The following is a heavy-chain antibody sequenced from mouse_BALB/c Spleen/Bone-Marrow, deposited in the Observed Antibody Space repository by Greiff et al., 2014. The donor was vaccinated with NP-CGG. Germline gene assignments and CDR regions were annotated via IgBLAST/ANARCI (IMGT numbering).Heavy chain of an antibody. J-gene: IGHJ4*01. Sequence: VQLQQSGAELVKPGASVKLSCTASGFNIKDTYMHWVKQRPEQGLEWIGRIDPANGNTKYDPKFQGKATITADTSSNTAYLQLSSLTSEDTAVYCCARGGGLRYAMDYWGQGTSVTVSS. CDR1: GFNIKDTY. V-gene: IGHV14-3*02. CDR3: ARGGGLRYAMDY. CDR2: IDPANGNT. D-gene: IGHD2-2*01.